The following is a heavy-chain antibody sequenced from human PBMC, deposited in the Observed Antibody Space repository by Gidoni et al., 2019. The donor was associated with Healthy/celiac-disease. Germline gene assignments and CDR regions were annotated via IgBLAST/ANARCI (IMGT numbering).Heavy chain of an antibody. V-gene: IGHV1-2*02. CDR2: IKLNSGST. CDR3: GRFIRSGYPFDY. J-gene: IGHJ4*02. D-gene: IGHD3-3*01. Sequence: QVQLVESLAVVTRPGASATVSCMASAYTFTGYCIHCVRQAHVQGLEWMGWIKLNSGSTNAEQKFQGRVTKTRETSNRTAYMGVSRLRSDDKAVYYCGRFIRSGYPFDYWGQGTLVNVSS. CDR1: AYTFTGYC.